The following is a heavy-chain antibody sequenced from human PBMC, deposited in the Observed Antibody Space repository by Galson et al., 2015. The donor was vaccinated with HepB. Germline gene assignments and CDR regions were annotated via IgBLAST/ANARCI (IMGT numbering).Heavy chain of an antibody. CDR1: GGSIPSDGYY. CDR2: ISSSGTT. J-gene: IGHJ4*02. D-gene: IGHD3-10*01. V-gene: IGHV4-31*03. CDR3: AREYFGSGSEPDY. Sequence: LSLTCTVSGGSIPSDGYYWSWLRQHPGKGLEWIGYISSSGTTYYVPSLERRVTISVDTSKTQFFLNLRSVTYTDTAVYYCAREYFGSGSEPDYWGQGTLVTVSS.